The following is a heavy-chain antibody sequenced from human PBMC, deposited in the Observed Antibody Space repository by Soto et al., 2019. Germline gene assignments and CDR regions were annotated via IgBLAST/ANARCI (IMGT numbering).Heavy chain of an antibody. CDR3: ARESSGTPGDV. J-gene: IGHJ6*02. Sequence: PSETLSLTCTVSGGSINHYYWSWIRQPPGKGLEWIGYIYYSGSINYNPSLKSRATISEDTSNNQFSLKLRSVTAADTAIYYCARESSGTPGDVWGQGTTVTVSS. CDR1: GGSINHYY. D-gene: IGHD1-1*01. CDR2: IYYSGSI. V-gene: IGHV4-59*01.